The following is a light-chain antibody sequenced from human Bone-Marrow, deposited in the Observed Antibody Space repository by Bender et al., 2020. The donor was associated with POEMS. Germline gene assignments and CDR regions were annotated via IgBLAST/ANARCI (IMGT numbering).Light chain of an antibody. Sequence: NFILTQPHSVSESPGKTVTISCTRSSGSIASSYVQWYRQRPGSSPTTVIYENNQRPSGVPDRLSGSIDSSSNSASLTISGLKTEDEADYYCQSYARTLQVFGGGTKLTVL. CDR2: ENN. V-gene: IGLV6-57*01. J-gene: IGLJ2*01. CDR1: SGSIASSY. CDR3: QSYARTLQV.